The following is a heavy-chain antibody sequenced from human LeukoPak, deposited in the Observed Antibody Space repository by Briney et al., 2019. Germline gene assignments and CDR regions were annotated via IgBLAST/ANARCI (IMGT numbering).Heavy chain of an antibody. CDR3: ARHGGYCSSTSCRRNWFDP. J-gene: IGHJ5*02. D-gene: IGHD2-2*03. V-gene: IGHV4-39*01. CDR1: GGSISSSSYY. CDR2: IYYSGST. Sequence: SETLSLTCTVSGGSISSSSYYWGWIRQPPGKGLEWIGSIYYSGSTYYNPSLKSRVTISVDTSKNQFSLKLSSVTAADTAVYYCARHGGYCSSTSCRRNWFDPWCQGTLVTVSS.